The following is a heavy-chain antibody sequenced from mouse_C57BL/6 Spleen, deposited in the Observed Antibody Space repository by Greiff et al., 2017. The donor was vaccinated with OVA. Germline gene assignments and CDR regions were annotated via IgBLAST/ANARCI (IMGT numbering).Heavy chain of an antibody. CDR3: ARSGGWLLRFDY. J-gene: IGHJ2*01. CDR2: IYPGDGDT. Sequence: VKLQESGPELVKPGASVKISCKASGYAFSSSWMNWVKQRPGKGLEWIGRIYPGDGDTNYNGKFKGKATLTADKSSSTAYMQLSSLTSEDSAVYFCARSGGWLLRFDYWGQGTTLTVSS. CDR1: GYAFSSSW. V-gene: IGHV1-82*01. D-gene: IGHD2-3*01.